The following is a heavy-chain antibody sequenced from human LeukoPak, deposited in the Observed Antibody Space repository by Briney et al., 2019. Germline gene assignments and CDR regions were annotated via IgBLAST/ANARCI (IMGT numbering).Heavy chain of an antibody. CDR1: GFTFSSWW. CDR2: INQDGSER. CDR3: ARGHYGLDV. V-gene: IGHV3-7*03. Sequence: PGGSLRLSCAASGFTFSSWWMSWVRQAPGKGLEWVAHINQDGSERDYVDSVKGRFTISRDNAKNSLYVQMNSLRAEDTAVYYCARGHYGLDVWGKGTTVTVS. J-gene: IGHJ6*04.